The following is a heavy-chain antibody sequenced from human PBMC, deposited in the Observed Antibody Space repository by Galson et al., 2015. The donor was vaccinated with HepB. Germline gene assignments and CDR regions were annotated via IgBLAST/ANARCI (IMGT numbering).Heavy chain of an antibody. D-gene: IGHD3-10*01. Sequence: SLRLSCAVSGFTFSNYNMNWLRQAPGKGLEWVSSISSSSNYIYYSDSVKGRFTISRDNAKNSLYLQMNSLRAEDTAVYYCARDPSYSPWGQGTLVTVSS. J-gene: IGHJ5*02. CDR3: ARDPSYSP. CDR2: ISSSSNYI. CDR1: GFTFSNYN. V-gene: IGHV3-21*01.